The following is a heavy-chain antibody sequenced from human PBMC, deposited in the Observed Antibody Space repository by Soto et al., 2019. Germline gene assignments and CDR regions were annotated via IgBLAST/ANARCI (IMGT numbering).Heavy chain of an antibody. CDR1: GYTFTSYD. Sequence: QVQLVQSGAEVKKPGASVKVSCKASGYTFTSYDINWVRQATGQGLEWMGWMNPNSGNTGYAQKFQGRVTMTRKTSISTAYMELSSLRSEDTAVYYCARLIFGGVTYYYYMDVWGKGTTVTVSS. CDR3: ARLIFGGVTYYYYMDV. D-gene: IGHD3-16*01. V-gene: IGHV1-8*01. CDR2: MNPNSGNT. J-gene: IGHJ6*03.